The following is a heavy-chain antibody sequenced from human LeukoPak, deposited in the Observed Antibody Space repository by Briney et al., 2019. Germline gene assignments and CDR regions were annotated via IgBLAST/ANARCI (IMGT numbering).Heavy chain of an antibody. Sequence: ASVKVSCKASGYTFTGYYMHWVRQAPGQGLEWMGWMNPNSGNTGYAQKFQGRVTMTRDTSISTAYMELSRLRSDDTAVYYCARVEYYTVDYWGQGTLVTASS. CDR1: GYTFTGYY. CDR3: ARVEYYTVDY. D-gene: IGHD1-26*01. J-gene: IGHJ4*02. CDR2: MNPNSGNT. V-gene: IGHV1-2*02.